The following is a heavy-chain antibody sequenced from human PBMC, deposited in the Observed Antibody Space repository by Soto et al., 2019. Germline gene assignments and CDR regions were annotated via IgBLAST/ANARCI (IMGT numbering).Heavy chain of an antibody. J-gene: IGHJ5*02. CDR1: GGSISSGGYY. V-gene: IGHV4-61*08. Sequence: SETLSLTCTVSGGSISSGGYYWSWIRQHPGKGLEWIGYIYYSGSTNYNPSLKSRVTISVDTSKNQFSLKLSSVTAADTAVYYCARSNYDFWSGYYWFDPWGQGTLVTVSS. CDR2: IYYSGST. D-gene: IGHD3-3*01. CDR3: ARSNYDFWSGYYWFDP.